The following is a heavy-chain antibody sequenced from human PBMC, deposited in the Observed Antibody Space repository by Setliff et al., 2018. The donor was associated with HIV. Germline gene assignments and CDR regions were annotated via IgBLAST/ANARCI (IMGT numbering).Heavy chain of an antibody. Sequence: SLTCTVSGGSVGSGSYYWSWIRQPPGKGLEWIGYIYYSGSTKRNPSLKSRVTISLDTSKNQFSLKLTSVTAADTAVYYCARYSPRGYTLTGPYWGQGTLVTVSS. V-gene: IGHV4-61*01. CDR3: ARYSPRGYTLTGPY. D-gene: IGHD6-25*01. J-gene: IGHJ4*02. CDR2: IYYSGST. CDR1: GGSVGSGSYY.